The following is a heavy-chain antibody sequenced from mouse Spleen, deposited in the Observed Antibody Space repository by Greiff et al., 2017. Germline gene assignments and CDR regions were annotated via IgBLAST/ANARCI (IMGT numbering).Heavy chain of an antibody. CDR2: ISSGGGNT. J-gene: IGHJ4*01. Sequence: EVQLVESGGGLVKLGGSLKLSCAASGFTFSSYAMSWVRQTPEKRLEWVATISSGGGNTYYPDSVKGRFTISRDNAKNTLYLQMSSLKSEDTAMYYCARQRTTLLYYAMDYWGQGTSVTVSS. V-gene: IGHV5-9-3*01. CDR3: ARQRTTLLYYAMDY. CDR1: GFTFSSYA. D-gene: IGHD5-5*01.